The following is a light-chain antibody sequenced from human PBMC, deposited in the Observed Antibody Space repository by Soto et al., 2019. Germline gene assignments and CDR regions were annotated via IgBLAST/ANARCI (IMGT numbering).Light chain of an antibody. CDR1: QSITTY. CDR3: QQYNNWRIT. V-gene: IGKV1-39*01. Sequence: RVTQSPSSLSASIGERVTLTCRASQSITTYLTWYQQKPGKAPKLLIYAASSLAGGIPSRFSGSGSGTEFTLTISSLQSEDFAVYYCQQYNNWRITFGQGTHLEIK. J-gene: IGKJ5*01. CDR2: AAS.